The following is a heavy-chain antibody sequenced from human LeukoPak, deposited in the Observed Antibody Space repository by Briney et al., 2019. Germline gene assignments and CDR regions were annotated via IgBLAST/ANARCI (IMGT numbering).Heavy chain of an antibody. J-gene: IGHJ4*02. CDR1: GFTFSTYA. V-gene: IGHV3-23*01. Sequence: GGSLRLSCAASGFTFSTYAMNWVRQAPGKGLEWVSTISGGGGSTYYADSVKGRLTISRDNSKNTLYLQMNSLRAEDTAVYYCAKIYGSGSYYYFDYWGQGTLVTVSS. CDR3: AKIYGSGSYYYFDY. D-gene: IGHD3-10*01. CDR2: ISGGGGST.